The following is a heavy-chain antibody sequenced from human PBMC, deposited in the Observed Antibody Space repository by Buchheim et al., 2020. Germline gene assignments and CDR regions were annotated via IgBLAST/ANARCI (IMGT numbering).Heavy chain of an antibody. Sequence: QVQLVESGGGVVQPGRSLRLSCAASGFTFSSYGMHWVRQAPGKGLEWVAVIWYDGSNKYYADSVKGRFTISRDNSKNTLYLKMNSLRDEDTAVYYCARDGFDYGDTSYYYGMDVWGQGTT. CDR1: GFTFSSYG. J-gene: IGHJ6*02. V-gene: IGHV3-33*01. CDR2: IWYDGSNK. D-gene: IGHD4-17*01. CDR3: ARDGFDYGDTSYYYGMDV.